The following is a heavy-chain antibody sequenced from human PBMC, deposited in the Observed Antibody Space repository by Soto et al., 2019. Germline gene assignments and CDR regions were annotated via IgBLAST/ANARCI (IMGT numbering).Heavy chain of an antibody. Sequence: GGSLRLSCAASGFTFSSYWMSWVRQAPGKGLEWVANIKQDGSEKYYEDSVKGRFTISRDNAKNSLYLQMNSLRAEDTAVYYCARDFVAGRGYYYYGMDVWGQGTTVTVSS. V-gene: IGHV3-7*01. CDR3: ARDFVAGRGYYYYGMDV. J-gene: IGHJ6*02. CDR1: GFTFSSYW. CDR2: IKQDGSEK. D-gene: IGHD6-6*01.